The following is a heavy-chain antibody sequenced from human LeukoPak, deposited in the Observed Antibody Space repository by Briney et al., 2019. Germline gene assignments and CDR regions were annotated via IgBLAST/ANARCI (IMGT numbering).Heavy chain of an antibody. V-gene: IGHV3-30*18. CDR3: AKAGIVGATYFDY. J-gene: IGHJ4*02. D-gene: IGHD1-26*01. CDR1: GFTFSTYN. CDR2: ISYDGSNK. Sequence: PGGSLRLSCAASGFTFSTYNMNWVRQAPGKGLEWVAVISYDGSNKYYADSVKGRFTISRDNSKNTLYLQMNSLRAEDTAVYYCAKAGIVGATYFDYWGQGTLVTVSS.